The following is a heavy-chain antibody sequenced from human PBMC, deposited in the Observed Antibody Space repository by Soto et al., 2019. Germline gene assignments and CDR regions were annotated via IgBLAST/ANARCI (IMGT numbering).Heavy chain of an antibody. CDR3: ARGSCSSTSCYKEYYFDL. J-gene: IGHJ4*02. Sequence: QVQLVQSGAEVKKPGSSVKVSCKASGGTVSGYAIRWVRQAPGQGLEWMGEIIPMFGTSNYAQKFQGRVPITADESTSTAYMELSSLRSEDAAVYYCARGSCSSTSCYKEYYFDLWGQGTLVTVSS. V-gene: IGHV1-69*01. D-gene: IGHD2-2*02. CDR1: GGTVSGYA. CDR2: IIPMFGTS.